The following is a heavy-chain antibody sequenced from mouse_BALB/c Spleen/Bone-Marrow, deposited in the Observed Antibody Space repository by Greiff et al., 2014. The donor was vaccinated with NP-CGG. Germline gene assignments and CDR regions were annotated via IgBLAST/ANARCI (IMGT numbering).Heavy chain of an antibody. D-gene: IGHD2-14*01. CDR1: GYAFTNYN. Sequence: VHVKQSGPELVKPGASVKVSCKASGYAFTNYNMNWVKQGHGKSLEWIGYIDPYSGGTNYNQKFRGKATLTVDKSSSTAYMHLNSLTSEDSAVYYCSRGVLAYFDYWGQGTTLTVPS. CDR3: SRGVLAYFDY. V-gene: IGHV1S135*01. J-gene: IGHJ2*01. CDR2: IDPYSGGT.